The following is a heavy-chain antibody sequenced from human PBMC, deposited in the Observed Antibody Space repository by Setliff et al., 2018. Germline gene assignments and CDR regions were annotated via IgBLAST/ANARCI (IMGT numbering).Heavy chain of an antibody. CDR3: TVYNTGSSKDHY. CDR2: INHSGST. V-gene: IGHV4-34*03. D-gene: IGHD2-8*02. J-gene: IGHJ4*02. Sequence: SETLSLTCAVYGGSLSTYYWIWIRQPPGKGLEWIGEINHSGSTNYNPSLKSRVTISVDTSKNQFSLKLSSVTAADTAVYYCTVYNTGSSKDHYWGQGTPVTV. CDR1: GGSLSTYY.